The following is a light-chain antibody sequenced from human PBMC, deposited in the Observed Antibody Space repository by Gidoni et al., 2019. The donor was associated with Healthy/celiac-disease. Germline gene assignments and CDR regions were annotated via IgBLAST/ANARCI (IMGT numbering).Light chain of an antibody. CDR3: QQYNNWPPT. V-gene: IGKV3-15*01. CDR2: GAS. Sequence: EIVMTQSPATLSVSPGERATLSCRANQSVSSNLAWYQQKPGQAPRLLIYGASTRATGIPARFSGSGSGTEFTLTISSLQSEDFAVYYCQQYNNWPPTFXPXTKVDIK. J-gene: IGKJ3*01. CDR1: QSVSSN.